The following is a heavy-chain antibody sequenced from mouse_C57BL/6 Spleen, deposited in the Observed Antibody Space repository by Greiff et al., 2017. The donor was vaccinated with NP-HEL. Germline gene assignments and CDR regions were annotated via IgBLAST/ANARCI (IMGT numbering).Heavy chain of an antibody. Sequence: QVQLQQPGAELVRPGSSVKLSCKASGYTFTSYWMHWVKQRPIQGLEWIGNIDPSDSETHYNQKFKDKATLTVDKSSSTAYMQLSSLTSEDSAVYYCARRDGNPWYFDVWGTGTTVTVSS. CDR2: IDPSDSET. D-gene: IGHD2-1*01. J-gene: IGHJ1*03. V-gene: IGHV1-52*01. CDR1: GYTFTSYW. CDR3: ARRDGNPWYFDV.